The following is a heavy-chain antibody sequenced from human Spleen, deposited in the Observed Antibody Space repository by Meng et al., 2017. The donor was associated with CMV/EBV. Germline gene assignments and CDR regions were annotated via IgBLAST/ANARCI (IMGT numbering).Heavy chain of an antibody. V-gene: IGHV1-2*02. Sequence: ASVKVSCKASGYTFTNYYMHWVRQAPGQGLEWMGWINPNSGGTNYAQKFQGRVTMTRETSIRTAYMELNTLRSDDTAVYYCTRNYVLNKWFDPWGQGTLVTVSS. CDR1: GYTFTNYY. CDR3: TRNYVLNKWFDP. J-gene: IGHJ5*02. D-gene: IGHD3-16*01. CDR2: INPNSGGT.